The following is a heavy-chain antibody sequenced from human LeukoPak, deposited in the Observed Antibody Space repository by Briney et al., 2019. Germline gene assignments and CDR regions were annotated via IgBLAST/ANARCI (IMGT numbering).Heavy chain of an antibody. V-gene: IGHV4-31*03. CDR1: GSSISGGGYY. D-gene: IGHD4-11*01. Sequence: SQTLSLTCTVSGSSISGGGYYWSWVRQHPGKGLEWIGYIFYNRNTNYNPALKSRVSISLATSANQFSLRLSSVTAADTAVYFCARVSNYALYYFDFWGQGTLVTVSS. CDR2: IFYNRNT. J-gene: IGHJ4*01. CDR3: ARVSNYALYYFDF.